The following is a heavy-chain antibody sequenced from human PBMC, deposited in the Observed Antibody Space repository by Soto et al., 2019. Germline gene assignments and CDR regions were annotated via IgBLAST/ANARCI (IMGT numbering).Heavy chain of an antibody. CDR3: ARAGGIQLYAARITYYYYGMDV. D-gene: IGHD5-18*01. V-gene: IGHV1-69*01. CDR1: GGTFSSYA. CDR2: IIPIFGTA. Sequence: QVQLVQSGAEVKKPGSSVKVSCKASGGTFSSYAISWVRQAPGQGLEWMGGIIPIFGTANYAQKFQGRVTITADESTSTAYMELSSLRSEDTAVYYCARAGGIQLYAARITYYYYGMDVWDQGTTVTVSS. J-gene: IGHJ6*02.